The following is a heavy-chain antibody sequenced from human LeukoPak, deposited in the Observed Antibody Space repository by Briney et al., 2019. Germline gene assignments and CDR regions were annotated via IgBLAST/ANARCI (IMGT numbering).Heavy chain of an antibody. CDR3: ARNTMVRGVRAWFDP. CDR2: IYTSGST. Sequence: PSETLSLTCTVSGGSISSYYWSWIRQPAGKGLEWIGRIYTSGSTNYNPSLKSRVTMSVDTSKNQFSLKLSSVTAADTAVYYCARNTMVRGVRAWFDPWGQGTLVTVSS. V-gene: IGHV4-4*07. D-gene: IGHD3-10*01. CDR1: GGSISSYY. J-gene: IGHJ5*02.